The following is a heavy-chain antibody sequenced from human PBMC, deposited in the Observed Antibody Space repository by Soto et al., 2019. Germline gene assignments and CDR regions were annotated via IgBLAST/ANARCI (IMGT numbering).Heavy chain of an antibody. CDR1: GFTFSSYE. D-gene: IGHD2-15*01. CDR3: ARVTVVGTKASDY. V-gene: IGHV3-48*03. CDR2: ISSSGSTI. Sequence: EVQLVESGGGLVQPGGSLRLSCAASGFTFSSYEMNWVRQAPGKGLEWVSYISSSGSTIYYADSVKGRFTISRDNAKNSLYLQMNSLRAEDTAVYYCARVTVVGTKASDYWGQGTLVTVSS. J-gene: IGHJ4*02.